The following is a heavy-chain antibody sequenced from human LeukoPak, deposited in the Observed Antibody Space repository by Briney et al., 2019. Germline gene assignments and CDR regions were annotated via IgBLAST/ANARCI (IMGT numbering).Heavy chain of an antibody. CDR3: ARESTSYGDWVWSFDY. CDR2: IYTSGST. CDR1: GGSISSGSYY. Sequence: PSETLSLTCTVSGGSISSGSYYWSWIRQPAGKGLEWIGRIYTSGSTNYNPSLKSRVTISVDTSKNQFSLKLSSVTAADTAVYYCARESTSYGDWVWSFDYWGQGTLVTVSS. D-gene: IGHD5-18*01. J-gene: IGHJ4*02. V-gene: IGHV4-61*02.